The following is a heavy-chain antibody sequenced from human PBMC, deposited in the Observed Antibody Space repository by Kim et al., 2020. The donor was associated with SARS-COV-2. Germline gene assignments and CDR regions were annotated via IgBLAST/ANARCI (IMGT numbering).Heavy chain of an antibody. D-gene: IGHD3-10*01. CDR3: AREVRHYYYGSGSSPLDY. CDR2: IYYSGNT. J-gene: IGHJ4*02. CDR1: GGSISSSNYY. V-gene: IGHV4-39*07. Sequence: SETLSLTCTVSGGSISSSNYYWVWIRQPPGKGLEWIGSIYYSGNTYYNPSLKSRVTISVDTSKNQFSLKLSSVTAADTAVYYCAREVRHYYYGSGSSPLDYWGQGTLVTVSS.